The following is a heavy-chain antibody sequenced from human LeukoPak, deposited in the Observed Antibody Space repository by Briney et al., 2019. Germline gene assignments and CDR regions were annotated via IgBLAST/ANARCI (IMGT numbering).Heavy chain of an antibody. D-gene: IGHD2-15*01. J-gene: IGHJ4*02. CDR2: IYHSGST. V-gene: IGHV4-30-2*01. CDR1: GGSVSSGGYS. Sequence: SETLSLTCAVSGGSVSSGGYSWSWIRQPPGKGLEWIGYIYHSGSTYYNPSLKSRVTISVDRSKNQFSLKLSSVTAADTAVYYCAREVAATRSLDYWGQGTLVTVSS. CDR3: AREVAATRSLDY.